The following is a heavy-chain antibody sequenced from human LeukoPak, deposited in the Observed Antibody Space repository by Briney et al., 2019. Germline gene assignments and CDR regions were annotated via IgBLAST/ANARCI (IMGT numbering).Heavy chain of an antibody. CDR1: GYTFTDYY. V-gene: IGHV1-2*02. Sequence: ASVTVSYKPSGYTFTDYYMHWVRQAPGQGRAWMGWINPNSGSTNYAQKFQGRVTMSVDTSISTAYMELSRLRSDDTAVYYCASRYDYVDYVQPLDYWGQGTLVTVSS. CDR3: ASRYDYVDYVQPLDY. J-gene: IGHJ4*02. D-gene: IGHD4-17*01. CDR2: INPNSGST.